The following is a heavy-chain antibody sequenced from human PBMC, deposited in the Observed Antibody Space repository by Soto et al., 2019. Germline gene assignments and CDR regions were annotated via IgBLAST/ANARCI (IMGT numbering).Heavy chain of an antibody. J-gene: IGHJ5*02. V-gene: IGHV4-59*08. CDR2: IYYSGST. Sequence: PSETLSLTCTVSGGSISSYYWSWIRQPPGKGLEWIGYIYYSGSTNYNPSLKSRVTISVDTSKNQFSLKLSSVTAADTAVYYCARRGAAAGSPYNWFDPWGQGTLVTVSS. CDR3: ARRGAAAGSPYNWFDP. D-gene: IGHD6-13*01. CDR1: GGSISSYY.